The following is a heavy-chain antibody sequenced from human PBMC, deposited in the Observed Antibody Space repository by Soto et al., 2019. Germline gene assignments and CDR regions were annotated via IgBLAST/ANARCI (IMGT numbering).Heavy chain of an antibody. V-gene: IGHV1-46*01. D-gene: IGHD2-2*01. J-gene: IGHJ6*02. CDR1: GYTFTSYY. CDR3: ARDVNCISTSCPFNGMDV. CDR2: INPSGGST. Sequence: ASVKVSCKASGYTFTSYYMHWVRQAPGQGLEWMGMINPSGGSTSYAQKFQGRVTITADDSKSTAYMELSSLRSEDTAVYYCARDVNCISTSCPFNGMDVWGQGTTVTVSS.